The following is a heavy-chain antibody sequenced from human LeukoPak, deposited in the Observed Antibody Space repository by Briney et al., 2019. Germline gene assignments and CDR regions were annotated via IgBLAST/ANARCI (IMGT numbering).Heavy chain of an antibody. J-gene: IGHJ4*02. V-gene: IGHV4-34*01. D-gene: IGHD5-18*01. Sequence: PSETLSLTCAVYGGSFSGYYWSWIRQPPGKGLEWIGEINHSGSTNYNPSLKSRATISVDTSKNQFSPKLSSVTAADTAVYYCARGSGVLRYSYGYWYYFDYWGQGTLVTVSS. CDR1: GGSFSGYY. CDR2: INHSGST. CDR3: ARGSGVLRYSYGYWYYFDY.